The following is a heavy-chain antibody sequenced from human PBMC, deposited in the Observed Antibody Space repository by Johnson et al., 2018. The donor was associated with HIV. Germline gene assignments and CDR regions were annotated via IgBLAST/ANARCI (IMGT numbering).Heavy chain of an antibody. D-gene: IGHD3-22*01. CDR3: AKGVTMINSLDAFDI. J-gene: IGHJ3*02. V-gene: IGHV3-33*06. CDR2: IWYDGSNK. Sequence: QEQLVESGGSVVQPGRSLRLSCAASGFTFSSYAMHWVRQAPGKGLEWVAVIWYDGSNKYYVDSVKGRFTISRDNSKNTLYLQMNSLRAEDTAVYYCAKGVTMINSLDAFDIWGQGTMVTVSS. CDR1: GFTFSSYA.